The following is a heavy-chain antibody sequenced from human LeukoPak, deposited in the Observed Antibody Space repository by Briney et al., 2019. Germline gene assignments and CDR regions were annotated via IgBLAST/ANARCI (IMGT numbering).Heavy chain of an antibody. CDR3: AREGLSMVRGVIGY. CDR2: IYSSGST. Sequence: SETLSLTCTVSSGSISTSNYYWGSVRQPPGKALDWIGRIYSSGSTNYNPSLKSRVTISVDTSKNQFCLKMSSVTAADTGVYYCAREGLSMVRGVIGYWGQGTLVTVSS. D-gene: IGHD3-10*01. V-gene: IGHV4-39*02. J-gene: IGHJ4*02. CDR1: SGSISTSNYY.